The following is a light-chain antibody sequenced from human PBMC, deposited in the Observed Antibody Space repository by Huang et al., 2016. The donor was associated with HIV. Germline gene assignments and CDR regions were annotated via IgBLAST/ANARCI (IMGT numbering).Light chain of an antibody. V-gene: IGKV3-15*01. J-gene: IGKJ4*01. CDR2: GAS. CDR3: QQYDNWPLT. CDR1: LSVSTN. Sequence: ERVMTQSPATVSLSPGERATLSCRASLSVSTNLAWYQQRPGQAPRLLIYGASTRATGSPARVSGGGSGAEFTLTISSLQSEDFAVYYCQQYDNWPLTFGGGTKVQIK.